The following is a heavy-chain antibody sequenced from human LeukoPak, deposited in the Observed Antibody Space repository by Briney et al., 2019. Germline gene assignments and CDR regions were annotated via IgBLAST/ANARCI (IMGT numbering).Heavy chain of an antibody. CDR2: VNHSGST. CDR1: GGSFSGYY. J-gene: IGHJ6*03. Sequence: SDTLSLTCEVYGGSFSGYYWSGIPKPPGKRLEWIQAVNHSGSTNYSPSLKSRVTISVDTSKKQFSLKLSSVTAADTAVYYCARGFLAPRRRGLTYYYYMDVWGKGTTVTVSS. CDR3: ARGFLAPRRRGLTYYYYMDV. D-gene: IGHD6-6*01. V-gene: IGHV4-34*01.